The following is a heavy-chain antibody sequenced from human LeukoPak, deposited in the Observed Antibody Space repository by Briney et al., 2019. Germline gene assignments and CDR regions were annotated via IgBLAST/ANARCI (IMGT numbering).Heavy chain of an antibody. J-gene: IGHJ4*02. Sequence: ETLSLTCNVTGASISSWYWSWIRQPPGKGLEWIGDIYGSGSTNYNPSLKSRVSMSADTSKNQISLNLKFVTAADTAVYYCARQTMLVGYANGLGFNYWGEGTLVTVSS. D-gene: IGHD2-2*01. V-gene: IGHV4-59*01. CDR2: IYGSGST. CDR3: ARQTMLVGYANGLGFNY. CDR1: GASISSWY.